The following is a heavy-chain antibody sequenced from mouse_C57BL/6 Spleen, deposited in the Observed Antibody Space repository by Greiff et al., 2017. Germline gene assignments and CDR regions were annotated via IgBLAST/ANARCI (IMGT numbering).Heavy chain of an antibody. CDR2: ISSGSSTI. V-gene: IGHV5-17*01. CDR1: GFTFSDYG. D-gene: IGHD4-1*01. Sequence: EVQGVESGGGLVKPGGSLKFSCAASGFTFSDYGMHWVRQAPEKGLEWVAYISSGSSTIYYADTVKGRSTISRDTAKNTLFMHMTRLRSEDTALYCCARYLGTGYYFDYWGQGTTLTVSS. CDR3: ARYLGTGYYFDY. J-gene: IGHJ2*01.